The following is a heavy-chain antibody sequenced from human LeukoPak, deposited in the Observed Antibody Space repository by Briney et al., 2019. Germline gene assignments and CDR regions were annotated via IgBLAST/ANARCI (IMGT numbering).Heavy chain of an antibody. D-gene: IGHD6-19*01. CDR1: GFTFSSYT. CDR3: AKTTTGYSSGRYPGWPIDY. J-gene: IGHJ4*02. CDR2: ISGGSTYT. V-gene: IGHV3-21*04. Sequence: GGSLRLSCAASGFTFSSYTMNWVRQAPGKGLEWVSSISGGSTYTFYADSVMGRFTISRDNAKNSMYLQMNSLRPEDTAVYYCAKTTTGYSSGRYPGWPIDYWGQGTLVTVSS.